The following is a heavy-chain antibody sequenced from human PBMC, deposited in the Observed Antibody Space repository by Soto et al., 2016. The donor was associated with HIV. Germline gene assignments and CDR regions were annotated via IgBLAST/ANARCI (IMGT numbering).Heavy chain of an antibody. CDR3: ARDSDTANYYYGMDV. J-gene: IGHJ6*02. CDR1: GFTFSSYW. CDR2: IKQDGSKK. D-gene: IGHD5-18*01. Sequence: EVQLVESGGGLVQPGGSLRLSCAASGFTFSSYWMSWVRQAPGKGLEWVANIKQDGSKKYYVDSVKGRFTISRDNAKNSLYLQMNSLRAEDTAVYYCARDSDTANYYYGMDVWGQGTTVTVSS. V-gene: IGHV3-7*04.